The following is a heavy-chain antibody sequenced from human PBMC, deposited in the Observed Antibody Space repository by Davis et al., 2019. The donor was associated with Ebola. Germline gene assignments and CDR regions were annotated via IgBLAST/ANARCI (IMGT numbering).Heavy chain of an antibody. J-gene: IGHJ6*02. Sequence: SVKVSCKASGGTFSSYAISWVRQAPGQGLEWMGGIIPIFGTANDAQKFQGRVTITADESTSTAYMELSSLRSEDSAVYYCARARRVAARDMDVWGQGTTVTVSS. CDR1: GGTFSSYA. D-gene: IGHD6-6*01. CDR2: IIPIFGTA. V-gene: IGHV1-69*13. CDR3: ARARRVAARDMDV.